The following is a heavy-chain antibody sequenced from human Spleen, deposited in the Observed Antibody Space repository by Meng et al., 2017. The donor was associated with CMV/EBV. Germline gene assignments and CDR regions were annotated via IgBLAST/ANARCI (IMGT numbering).Heavy chain of an antibody. CDR3: ARHHSSYSSSWSDY. J-gene: IGHJ4*02. CDR2: IYPGDSDT. D-gene: IGHD6-13*01. CDR1: GYSFTTYL. Sequence: GESLRISCKASGYSFTTYLIGWVRQMPGKGLEWMGIIYPGDSDTIYSPSFQGQVTISADKSISPAYLQWSSLKVSDTAIFYCARHHSSYSSSWSDYWGQGTLVTVSS. V-gene: IGHV5-51*01.